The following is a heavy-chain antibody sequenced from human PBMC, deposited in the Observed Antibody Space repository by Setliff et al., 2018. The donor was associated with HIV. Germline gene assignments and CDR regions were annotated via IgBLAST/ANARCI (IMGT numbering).Heavy chain of an antibody. Sequence: SVKVSCKASGYTFTSSAVQWVRQARGQRLEWIGWIVVGSGNTNYAQKFQERVTITRDMSTSTAYMELSSLRSEDTAVYYCAAAGVSGSGSLPHYYYYYGMDVWGQGTTVTVSS. CDR3: AAAGVSGSGSLPHYYYYYGMDV. D-gene: IGHD3-10*01. CDR1: GYTFTSSA. J-gene: IGHJ6*02. V-gene: IGHV1-58*01. CDR2: IVVGSGNT.